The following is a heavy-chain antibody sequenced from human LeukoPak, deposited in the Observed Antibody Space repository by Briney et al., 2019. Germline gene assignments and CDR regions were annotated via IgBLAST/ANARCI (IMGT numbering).Heavy chain of an antibody. J-gene: IGHJ4*02. Sequence: SETLSLTCTVSCGSISSYYWSWIRQPPGKGLEWIGDIYYSGSTNYNPSLKSRVTISVKTSKNQFSLKLSSVTAADTAVYYCARVTGYMIEDYFDYWGQGTLVTVSS. V-gene: IGHV4-59*01. CDR3: ARVTGYMIEDYFDY. CDR1: CGSISSYY. D-gene: IGHD3-22*01. CDR2: IYYSGST.